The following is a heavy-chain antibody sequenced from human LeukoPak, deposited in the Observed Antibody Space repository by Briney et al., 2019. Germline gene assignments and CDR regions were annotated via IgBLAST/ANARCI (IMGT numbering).Heavy chain of an antibody. V-gene: IGHV5-51*01. D-gene: IGHD4-23*01. Sequence: GESLKISCKGSGYSFTSYWIGWVRQMPGKGLEWMGIIYPGDSDTRYSPSFQGHVTFSADKSISTAYLQWSSLKASDTAMYYCARTSGDDDGNALYFDYWGQGTLVTASS. CDR3: ARTSGDDDGNALYFDY. CDR2: IYPGDSDT. J-gene: IGHJ4*02. CDR1: GYSFTSYW.